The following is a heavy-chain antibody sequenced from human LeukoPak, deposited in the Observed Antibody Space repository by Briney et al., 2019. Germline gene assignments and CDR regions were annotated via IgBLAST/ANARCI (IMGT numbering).Heavy chain of an antibody. CDR2: IDSDGSST. V-gene: IGHV3-74*03. D-gene: IGHD1-26*01. J-gene: IGHJ4*02. Sequence: QPGGSLRLSCAASGFTFSSYWTYWVRQAPGKGLVWVSRIDSDGSSTTYADSVKGRFTISRDNAKNTLYLQMNSLRAEDTAVYYCASIVGASGGWGQGTLVTVSS. CDR3: ASIVGASGG. CDR1: GFTFSSYW.